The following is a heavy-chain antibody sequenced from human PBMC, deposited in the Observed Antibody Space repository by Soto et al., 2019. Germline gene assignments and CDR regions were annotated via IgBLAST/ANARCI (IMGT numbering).Heavy chain of an antibody. Sequence: ASVKVSCKASGGTFSSYAISWVRQAPGQGLEWMGGIIPIFGTANYAQKFQGRVTITADESTSTAYMELSSLRSEDTAVYYCARGNATGDYYYYYMDVWGKGTTVTISS. V-gene: IGHV1-69*13. CDR1: GGTFSSYA. J-gene: IGHJ6*03. D-gene: IGHD7-27*01. CDR2: IIPIFGTA. CDR3: ARGNATGDYYYYYMDV.